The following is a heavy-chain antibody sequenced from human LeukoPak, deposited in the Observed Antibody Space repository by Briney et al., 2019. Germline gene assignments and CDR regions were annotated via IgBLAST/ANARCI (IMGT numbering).Heavy chain of an antibody. Sequence: GGSLRLSCAASGFTVSSNYMSWVRQGPGKGLEWVSGINWNGGSTGYADSVKGRFTISRDNAKNSLYLQMNSLRAEDTAFYYCARDSSYDSSGNNWFDPWGQGTLVTVSS. CDR3: ARDSSYDSSGNNWFDP. D-gene: IGHD3-22*01. CDR2: INWNGGST. J-gene: IGHJ5*02. CDR1: GFTVSSNY. V-gene: IGHV3-20*04.